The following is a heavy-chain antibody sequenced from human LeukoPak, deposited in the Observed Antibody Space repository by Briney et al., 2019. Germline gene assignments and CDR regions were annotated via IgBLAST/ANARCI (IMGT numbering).Heavy chain of an antibody. D-gene: IGHD3-10*01. V-gene: IGHV1-18*04. CDR2: ISAYNGNT. CDR1: GYTFTGYY. J-gene: IGHJ4*02. CDR3: ARGLDITMAD. Sequence: ASVKVSCKASGYTFTGYYMHWVRQAPGQGLEWMGWISAYNGNTNYAQKLQGRVTMTTDTSTSTAYMELRSLRSDDTAVYYCARGLDITMADWGQGTLVTVSS.